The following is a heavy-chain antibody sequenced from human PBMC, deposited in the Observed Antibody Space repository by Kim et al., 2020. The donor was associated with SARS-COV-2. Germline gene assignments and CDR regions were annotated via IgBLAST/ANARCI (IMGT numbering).Heavy chain of an antibody. CDR1: GFTFSSYG. CDR2: ISYDGSNK. D-gene: IGHD3-22*01. Sequence: GGSLRLSCAASGFTFSSYGMHWVRQAPGKGLEWVAVISYDGSNKYYADSVKGRFTISRDNSKNTLYLQMNSLRAEDTAVYYCASCDYYDSSGYYYWGQGTLVTVSS. J-gene: IGHJ4*02. CDR3: ASCDYYDSSGYYY. V-gene: IGHV3-33*05.